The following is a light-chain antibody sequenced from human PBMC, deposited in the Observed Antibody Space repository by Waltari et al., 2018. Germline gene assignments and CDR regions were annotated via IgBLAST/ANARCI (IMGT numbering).Light chain of an antibody. Sequence: DIQMTQSPSSLSASVGDRVTITCRASQTISIYLNWYQKKPGRAPKLLIYTASSLQSGVPSRFSGSGSVTDFTLTISSLQPEDFATYFCQQSYSTPFTFGQGTKLEIK. V-gene: IGKV1-39*01. CDR2: TAS. CDR3: QQSYSTPFT. J-gene: IGKJ2*01. CDR1: QTISIY.